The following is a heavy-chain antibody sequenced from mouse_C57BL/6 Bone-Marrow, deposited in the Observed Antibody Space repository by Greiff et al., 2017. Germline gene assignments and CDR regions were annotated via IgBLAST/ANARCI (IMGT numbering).Heavy chain of an antibody. CDR2: IYPGNSDT. D-gene: IGHD1-1*01. V-gene: IGHV1-5*01. J-gene: IGHJ3*01. Sequence: LARPGAIYPGNSDTSYNQKFKGKAKLTAVTSASTAYMELSSLTNEDSAIYFCARGYGSSYDWFAYWGQGTLVTVSA. CDR3: ARGYGSSYDWFAY.